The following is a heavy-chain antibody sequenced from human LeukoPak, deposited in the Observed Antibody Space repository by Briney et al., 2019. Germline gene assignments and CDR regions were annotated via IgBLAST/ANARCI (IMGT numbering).Heavy chain of an antibody. D-gene: IGHD2-2*01. J-gene: IGHJ3*02. CDR1: GFTFSDYY. Sequence: GGSLRLSCAASGFTFSDYYMSWIRQAPGKGLEWVSYISSSSSYINYADSVKGRFTISRDNAKDSLYLQMNSLRAEDTAVYYCARADIYCSSTSCYSGFAAFDIWGQGTMVTVSS. CDR3: ARADIYCSSTSCYSGFAAFDI. V-gene: IGHV3-11*05. CDR2: ISSSSSYI.